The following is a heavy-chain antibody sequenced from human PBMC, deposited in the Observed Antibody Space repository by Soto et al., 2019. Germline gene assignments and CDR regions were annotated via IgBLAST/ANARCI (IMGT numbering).Heavy chain of an antibody. D-gene: IGHD3-16*02. CDR1: GYSFPAYW. Sequence: GESLKISCKGSGYSFPAYWIGWVRQLPVKVLEWMGIIYPGDTDTRYSPSFQGQVTISADKSISTAYLQWSSLKASDTAMYYCARRNYDYVWGSYRWRAFDIWGQGTMVTVSS. J-gene: IGHJ3*02. CDR2: IYPGDTDT. V-gene: IGHV5-51*01. CDR3: ARRNYDYVWGSYRWRAFDI.